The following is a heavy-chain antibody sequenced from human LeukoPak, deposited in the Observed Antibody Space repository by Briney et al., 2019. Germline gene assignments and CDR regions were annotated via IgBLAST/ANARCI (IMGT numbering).Heavy chain of an antibody. CDR2: ISSSSSHI. CDR1: GFTFSSYS. D-gene: IGHD2-2*01. CDR3: TKSNLVVVPAAVSDAFDI. V-gene: IGHV3-21*01. Sequence: GGSLRLSCAASGFTFSSYSMNWVAQAPGKGREWFSSISSSSSHIYEADSVKGRFTSSRDNAQTSLYLQMNSLRAEDTAVYYCTKSNLVVVPAAVSDAFDIWGEGTMVIVSS. J-gene: IGHJ3*02.